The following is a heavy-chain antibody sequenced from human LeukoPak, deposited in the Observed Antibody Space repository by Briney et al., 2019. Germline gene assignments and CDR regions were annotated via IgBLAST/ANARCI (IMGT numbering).Heavy chain of an antibody. Sequence: GGSLRLSCAASGFTFSSYGMHWVRQAPGKGLEWVAVISYDGSNKYYADSVKGRFTISRDNSKNTLHLQMNSLRAEDTAVYYCAKDRAPSAFDYYDSSGYYYEELDYWGQGTLVTVSS. CDR1: GFTFSSYG. D-gene: IGHD3-22*01. CDR2: ISYDGSNK. V-gene: IGHV3-30*18. CDR3: AKDRAPSAFDYYDSSGYYYEELDY. J-gene: IGHJ4*02.